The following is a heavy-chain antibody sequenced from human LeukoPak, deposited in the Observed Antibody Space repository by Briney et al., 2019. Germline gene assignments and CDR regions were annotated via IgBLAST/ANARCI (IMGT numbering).Heavy chain of an antibody. J-gene: IGHJ5*02. D-gene: IGHD2-2*01. CDR2: IYTDDRT. CDR1: GFTVSNYY. V-gene: IGHV3-53*01. Sequence: GGSLRLSCAASGFTVSNYYMSWVRQAPEKGLEWVSDIYTDDRTYYADSVKGRFTISRDDSKNMLFLQMDSLRVEDTAVYYCARDRAAADPWGQGTLVTVSS. CDR3: ARDRAAADP.